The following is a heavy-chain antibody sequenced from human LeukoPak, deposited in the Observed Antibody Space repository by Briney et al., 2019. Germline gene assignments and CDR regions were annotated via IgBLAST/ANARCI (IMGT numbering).Heavy chain of an antibody. D-gene: IGHD6-13*01. CDR3: ARDLHSMGIAAAGLYFQH. CDR1: GYTFTDYY. J-gene: IGHJ1*01. Sequence: ASVKVSCKASGYTFTDYYMHWVRQAPGQGLEWMGWINPNSGVTNYALKFQGRVTMTRDTSISTAYMELSRLRSDDTAVYYCARDLHSMGIAAAGLYFQHWGQGTLVTVSS. V-gene: IGHV1-2*02. CDR2: INPNSGVT.